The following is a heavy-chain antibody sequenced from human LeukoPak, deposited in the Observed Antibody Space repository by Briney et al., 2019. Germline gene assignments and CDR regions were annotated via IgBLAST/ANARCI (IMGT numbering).Heavy chain of an antibody. CDR2: IIPIFGTA. CDR3: ARINSGSREQPH. V-gene: IGHV1-69*05. J-gene: IGHJ1*01. CDR1: GGTFSSYA. D-gene: IGHD1-26*01. Sequence: SVKVSCKASGGTFSSYAISWVRQAPGQGLEWMGRIIPIFGTANYAQKFQGRVTITTDESTSTAYMELSSLRSEDTAVYYCARINSGSREQPHWGQGTLVTVSS.